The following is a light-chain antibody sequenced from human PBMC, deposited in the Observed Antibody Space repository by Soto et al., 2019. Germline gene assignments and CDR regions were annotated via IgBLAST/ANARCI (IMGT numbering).Light chain of an antibody. J-gene: IGKJ4*01. Sequence: EIVMTQSPATLSVSPGERATLSYRASQSVNIYLAWYQQNPGQAPRLLIFGASYRATGIPARFSGSGSGTEFNLTISSLQSEDFAVYFCQQYDDWLRLTFGGGTKVDIK. CDR3: QQYDDWLRLT. CDR1: QSVNIY. CDR2: GAS. V-gene: IGKV3D-15*01.